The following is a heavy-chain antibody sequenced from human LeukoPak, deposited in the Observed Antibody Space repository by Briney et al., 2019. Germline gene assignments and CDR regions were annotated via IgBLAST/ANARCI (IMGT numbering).Heavy chain of an antibody. CDR2: IYYSGST. J-gene: IGHJ4*02. D-gene: IGHD6-19*01. CDR1: GGSISSSSYY. CDR3: ARFRLIAVAGFDY. Sequence: SETLSLTCTVSGGSISSSSYYWGWIRQPPGKGLESIGSIYYSGSTYYNPSLKSRVTISVDTSKNQFSLKLSSVTAADTAVYYCARFRLIAVAGFDYWGQGTLVTVSS. V-gene: IGHV4-39*01.